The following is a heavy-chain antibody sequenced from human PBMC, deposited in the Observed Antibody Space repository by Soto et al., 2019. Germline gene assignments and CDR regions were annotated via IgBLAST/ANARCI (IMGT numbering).Heavy chain of an antibody. CDR2: IYYSGST. D-gene: IGHD2-15*01. CDR3: AREEVVAATTAFDY. CDR1: GGSISSYY. Sequence: SETLSLTCTVSGGSISSYYWSWIRQPPGKGLEWIGYIYYSGSTNYNPSLKSRVTISVDTSKNQFSLKLSSVTAADTAVYYCAREEVVAATTAFDYWGQGTLVTVSS. V-gene: IGHV4-59*12. J-gene: IGHJ4*02.